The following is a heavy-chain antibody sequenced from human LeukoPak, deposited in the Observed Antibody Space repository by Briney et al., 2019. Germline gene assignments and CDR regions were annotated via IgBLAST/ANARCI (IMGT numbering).Heavy chain of an antibody. V-gene: IGHV3-33*01. CDR3: GRDRSSSSSAIDY. CDR1: GFIFSSYG. J-gene: IGHJ4*02. Sequence: GGSLRLSCAASGFIFSSYGMHWVRQPPGKGLEWVAVIWYDGSNNYYADSAKGRFTISRDNSKNTLYLQMHSLRAEDTAVYFCGRDRSSSSSAIDYWGQGTLVTVSS. D-gene: IGHD6-6*01. CDR2: IWYDGSNN.